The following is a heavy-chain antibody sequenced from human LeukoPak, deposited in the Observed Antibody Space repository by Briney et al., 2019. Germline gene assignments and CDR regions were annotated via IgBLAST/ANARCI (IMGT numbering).Heavy chain of an antibody. CDR3: ARLCQGSSGPIDY. J-gene: IGHJ4*02. D-gene: IGHD3-22*01. Sequence: PSQTLSLTCSVSGGSISSGSYYWSWIRQPAGKGLEWIGRIYTTGSTDYNPSLRSRVTISVDTSKNQFSLKLSSVTAADTAVYYCARLCQGSSGPIDYWGQGTLVTVSS. V-gene: IGHV4-61*02. CDR2: IYTTGST. CDR1: GGSISSGSYY.